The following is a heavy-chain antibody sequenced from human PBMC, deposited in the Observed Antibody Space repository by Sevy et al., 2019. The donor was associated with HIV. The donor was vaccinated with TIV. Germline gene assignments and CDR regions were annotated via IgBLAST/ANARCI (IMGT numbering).Heavy chain of an antibody. J-gene: IGHJ4*02. CDR3: AREGRFFGELVVDY. CDR2: INPSSGYT. V-gene: IGHV1-46*01. CDR1: GYTFTNSH. Sequence: ASVKVSCKASGYTFTNSHMHWVRQAPGQGLEWMGIINPSSGYTAYADKFQGRLTVTRDTSTNTVSMDLSSLRSDDTGIYYCAREGRFFGELVVDYWGQGTLVTVSS. D-gene: IGHD3-3*01.